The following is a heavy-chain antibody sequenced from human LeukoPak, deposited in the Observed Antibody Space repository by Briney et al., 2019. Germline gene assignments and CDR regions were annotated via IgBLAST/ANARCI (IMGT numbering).Heavy chain of an antibody. CDR1: GITFSGSA. Sequence: GGPLKLSCAASGITFSGSAMHWVRQTSGIGLEWLGRIRSQADSYATAYAESVKGRFTISRDDSKTTAYLQMNSLKTEDTAVYYCARRSCSGGRCFYDYWGRGTLVTVSS. CDR3: ARRSCSGGRCFYDY. D-gene: IGHD2-15*01. CDR2: IRSQADSYAT. J-gene: IGHJ4*02. V-gene: IGHV3-73*01.